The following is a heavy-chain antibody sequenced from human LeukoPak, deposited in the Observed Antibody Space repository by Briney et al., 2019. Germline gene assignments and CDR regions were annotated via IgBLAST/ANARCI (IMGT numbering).Heavy chain of an antibody. CDR1: GGSISSYY. V-gene: IGHV4-59*01. J-gene: IGHJ6*03. CDR2: IYYSGST. Sequence: SETLSLTSTVSGGSISSYYWSWIRQPPGKGLEWIGYIYYSGSTNYNPSLKSRVTISVDTSKNQFSLKLSSVTAADTAVYYCARGERWLQLSYYYYYMDVWGKGTTVTVSS. D-gene: IGHD5-24*01. CDR3: ARGERWLQLSYYYYYMDV.